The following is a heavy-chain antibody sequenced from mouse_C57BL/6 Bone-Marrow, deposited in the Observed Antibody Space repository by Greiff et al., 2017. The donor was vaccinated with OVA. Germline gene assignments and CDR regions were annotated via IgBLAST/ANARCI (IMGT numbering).Heavy chain of an antibody. CDR3: ARMDGYFFWYFDV. D-gene: IGHD2-3*01. V-gene: IGHV1-36*01. J-gene: IGHJ1*03. CDR2: VYPYNGGT. CDR1: GFTFTDYY. Sequence: EVQLQQSGPVLVKPGPSVKISCKASGFTFTDYYMHWVKQSHGKSLEWIGLVYPYNGGTSNNQKFKGKATLTVDTASSTAYMELNSLTSEDSAVYYCARMDGYFFWYFDVWGTGTTVTVSS.